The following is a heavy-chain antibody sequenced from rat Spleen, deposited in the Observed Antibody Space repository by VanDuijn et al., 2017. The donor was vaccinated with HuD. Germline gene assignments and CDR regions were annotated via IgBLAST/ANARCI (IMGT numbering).Heavy chain of an antibody. Sequence: EVQVVESGGGIVQPGXXXKLSCAXXGFXXXNYXXIWVRKAPMKGLKGVASISFDGSTPYYRDSVKGRFTISRDNAKSTLYLQMDSLRSEDTATYYCTRGYYFDYWGQGVMVTVSS. V-gene: IGHV5-7*01. CDR1: GFXXXNYX. CDR3: TRGYYFDY. CDR2: ISFDGSTP. J-gene: IGHJ2*01.